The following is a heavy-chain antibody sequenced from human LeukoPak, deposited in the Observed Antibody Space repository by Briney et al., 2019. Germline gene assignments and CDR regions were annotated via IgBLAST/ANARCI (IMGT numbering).Heavy chain of an antibody. V-gene: IGHV3-23*01. Sequence: GGSLRLSCAASGFDFKSYAMTWVRQAPGKGLEWVSSIGGTGQPTAHADSVKGRFTVSRDNSKNTLYLQMNSLRAEDTARYYCLHPAYGYWGGQGTLVTVSS. CDR3: LHPAYGYW. J-gene: IGHJ4*02. CDR2: IGGTGQPT. CDR1: GFDFKSYA. D-gene: IGHD6-25*01.